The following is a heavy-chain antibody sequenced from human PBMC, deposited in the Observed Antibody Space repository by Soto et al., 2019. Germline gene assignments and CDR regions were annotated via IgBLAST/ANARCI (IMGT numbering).Heavy chain of an antibody. V-gene: IGHV1-18*01. D-gene: IGHD2-15*01. CDR2: ISAYNGNT. J-gene: IGHJ6*02. CDR3: ARAAMGYCRGGSCPLGMDV. CDR1: GYTFTSYG. Sequence: QVQVVQSGAEVKKPGASVKVSCKASGYTFTSYGFSWVRQAPGQGLEWMGWISAYNGNTNYAQKIQGRVTMTTDTSTSTAYMEWRSLRSDDTAVYFCARAAMGYCRGGSCPLGMDVWGQGTTVTVSS.